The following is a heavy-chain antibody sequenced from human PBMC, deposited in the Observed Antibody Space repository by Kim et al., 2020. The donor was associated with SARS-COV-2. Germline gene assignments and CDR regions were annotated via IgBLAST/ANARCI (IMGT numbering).Heavy chain of an antibody. CDR3: ARGRSGQLYRKFLHPFGY. D-gene: IGHD6-25*01. J-gene: IGHJ4*02. V-gene: IGHV1-8*01. CDR1: GYTFTSYD. Sequence: ASVKVSCKASGYTFTSYDINWVRQATGQGLEWMGWMNPNSGNTGYAQKFQGRVTMTRNTSISTAYMELSSLRSEDTAVYYCARGRSGQLYRKFLHPFGYWGQGTLVTVSS. CDR2: MNPNSGNT.